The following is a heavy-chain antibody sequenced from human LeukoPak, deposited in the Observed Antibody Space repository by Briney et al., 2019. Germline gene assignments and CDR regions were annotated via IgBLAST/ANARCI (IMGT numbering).Heavy chain of an antibody. D-gene: IGHD2-21*01. CDR1: GFTFNDYG. J-gene: IGHJ4*02. V-gene: IGHV3-23*01. Sequence: GGSLRLSCAASGFTFNDYGMNWVSQAPGKGLEWVASISSSGGETYLADSLKGRFTVSRDNSKNTLYLQMNSLRAEDTAVYYCARKSYSPGSLSFSDYWGQGTLVTVSS. CDR2: ISSSGGET. CDR3: ARKSYSPGSLSFSDY.